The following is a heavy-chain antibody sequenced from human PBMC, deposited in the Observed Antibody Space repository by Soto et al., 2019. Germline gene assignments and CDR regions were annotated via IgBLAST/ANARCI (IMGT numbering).Heavy chain of an antibody. CDR3: AKVGGYCSGSSCYVRYYYYYYMDV. D-gene: IGHD2-15*01. Sequence: PGGSLRLSCAASGFNFRGYGMHWVRQAPGKGLEWVAVISYDGSNKYYADSVKGRFTISRDNSKNTLYLQMNSLRAEDTAVYYCAKVGGYCSGSSCYVRYYYYYYMDVWGKGTTVTVSS. J-gene: IGHJ6*03. CDR2: ISYDGSNK. CDR1: GFNFRGYG. V-gene: IGHV3-30*18.